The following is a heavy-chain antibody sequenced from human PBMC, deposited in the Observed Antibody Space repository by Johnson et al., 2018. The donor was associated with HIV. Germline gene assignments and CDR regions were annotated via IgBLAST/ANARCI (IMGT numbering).Heavy chain of an antibody. CDR2: ISSNGGST. CDR3: ARGALSPAAPDAFDI. V-gene: IGHV3-64*01. D-gene: IGHD6-13*01. J-gene: IGHJ3*02. CDR1: GFTFSSYA. Sequence: VQLVESGGGLVQPGGSLRLSCAASGFTFSSYAMHWVRQAPGKGLEYVSAISSNGGSTYYANSVKGRFTISRDNSKNTLYLQMGSLRAEDMAVYYCARGALSPAAPDAFDIWGQGTVVTVSS.